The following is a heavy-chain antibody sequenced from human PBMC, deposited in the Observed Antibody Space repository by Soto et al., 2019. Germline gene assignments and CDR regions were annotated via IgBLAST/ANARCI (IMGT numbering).Heavy chain of an antibody. CDR2: IYYSGST. CDR3: ARLELRWDALDI. V-gene: IGHV4-39*01. Sequence: SETLSLTCTVSGGSISSSSYYWGWIRQPPGKGLEWIGSIYYSGSTYYNPSLKSRVTISVDTSKNQFSLKLSSVTAADTAVYYCARLELRWDALDIWGQGTMVTVSS. CDR1: GGSISSSSYY. D-gene: IGHD1-7*01. J-gene: IGHJ3*02.